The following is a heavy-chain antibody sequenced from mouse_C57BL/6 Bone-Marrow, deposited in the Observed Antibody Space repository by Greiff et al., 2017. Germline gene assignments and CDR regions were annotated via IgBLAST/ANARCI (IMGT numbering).Heavy chain of an antibody. CDR3: ATSNYYGSSLCAY. Sequence: VKLMESGPGLVAPSQSLSITCTVSGFSLTSYGVDWVRQSPGKGLEWLGVIWGVGSTNYNSALKSRVSISKDNSKSQVFLKMNSLQTDDTAMYYWATSNYYGSSLCAYGGQGTLVTVSA. CDR2: IWGVGST. D-gene: IGHD1-1*01. CDR1: GFSLTSYG. J-gene: IGHJ3*01. V-gene: IGHV2-6*01.